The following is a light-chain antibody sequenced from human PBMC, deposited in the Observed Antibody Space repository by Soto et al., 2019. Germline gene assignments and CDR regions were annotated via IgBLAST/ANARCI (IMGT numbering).Light chain of an antibody. CDR2: AAS. V-gene: IGKV1-39*01. Sequence: DIQMTQSPSSLSASVGETVTITCRASLGIASSLNWFQHRPGQAPKLLLLAASNLHEGAPPRFSGTGSGTSFSLTIRGLQPEDFATYYCQQSFNLPRTFGPGTKVDIK. CDR1: LGIASS. CDR3: QQSFNLPRT. J-gene: IGKJ1*01.